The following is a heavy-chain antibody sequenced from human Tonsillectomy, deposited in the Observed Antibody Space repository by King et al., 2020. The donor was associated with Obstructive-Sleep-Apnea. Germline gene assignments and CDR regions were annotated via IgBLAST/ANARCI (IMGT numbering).Heavy chain of an antibody. CDR3: ARDSGWLQSGMDV. Sequence: QLQESGPGLVKPSQTLSLTCTVSGGSISSGGYYWSWIRQHPGKGLEWIGYIYYIGRTYYNPSLKGRVTISGDTSKNQFSLKLSSVTAADTAVYYCARDSGWLQSGMDVWGQGTTVTVSS. J-gene: IGHJ6*02. V-gene: IGHV4-31*03. D-gene: IGHD5-24*01. CDR1: GGSISSGGYY. CDR2: IYYIGRT.